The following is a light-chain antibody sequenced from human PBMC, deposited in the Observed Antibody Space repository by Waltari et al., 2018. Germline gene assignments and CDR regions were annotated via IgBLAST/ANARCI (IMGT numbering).Light chain of an antibody. V-gene: IGKV3-20*01. J-gene: IGKJ2*01. Sequence: EIVLTQSPGTLSLSPGERATLSCRASQRVGNNYLTWYQQKPGQAPMLLIYDASTRASGIPDRFSGSGSGTDFTLTISRLEPEDLAVYYCQQYGDSPLYTFGQGTKLEI. CDR2: DAS. CDR3: QQYGDSPLYT. CDR1: QRVGNNY.